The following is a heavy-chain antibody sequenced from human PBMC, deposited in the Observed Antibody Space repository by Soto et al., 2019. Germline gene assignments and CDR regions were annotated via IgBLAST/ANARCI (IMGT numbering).Heavy chain of an antibody. Sequence: SVKVSCKASGGTFSSYTISRVRQAPGQGLEWMGRIIPILGIANYAQKFQGRVTITADKSTSTAYMEMSSLRSEDTAVYYCARDPGYDFWSGYYSWFDPWGQGTLVTVSS. CDR1: GGTFSSYT. J-gene: IGHJ5*02. CDR3: ARDPGYDFWSGYYSWFDP. CDR2: IIPILGIA. V-gene: IGHV1-69*04. D-gene: IGHD3-3*01.